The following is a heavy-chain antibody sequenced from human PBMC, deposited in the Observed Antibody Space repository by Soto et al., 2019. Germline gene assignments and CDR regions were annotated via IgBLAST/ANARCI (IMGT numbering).Heavy chain of an antibody. V-gene: IGHV3-48*03. Sequence: PGGSLRLSCAASGFNFSSYEMNWVRQAPGKGLEWISYISSSANRIYYADSVKGRFTISRDNPKNSLYLQMNSLRAEDTAVHYCARGVYDSNGYSYPWGQGTLVTVSS. D-gene: IGHD3-22*01. CDR1: GFNFSSYE. CDR3: ARGVYDSNGYSYP. CDR2: ISSSANRI. J-gene: IGHJ5*02.